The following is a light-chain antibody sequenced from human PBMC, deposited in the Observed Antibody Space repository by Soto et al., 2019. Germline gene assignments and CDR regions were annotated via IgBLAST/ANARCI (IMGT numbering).Light chain of an antibody. V-gene: IGLV2-23*01. CDR3: CSFAAGNTYV. CDR2: EGS. Sequence: LTQPASVSGSPGQSITISCTGSSSDVGSQNLVSWYQQHPRKAPKLIIYEGSRRPSGVSNRFSGSQSGNTASLTVSGLQAEDEADYYCCSFAAGNTYVFGSGTKVTV. CDR1: SSDVGSQNL. J-gene: IGLJ1*01.